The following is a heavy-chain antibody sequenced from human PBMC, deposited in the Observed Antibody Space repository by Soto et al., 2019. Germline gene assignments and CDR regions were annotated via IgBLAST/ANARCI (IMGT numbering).Heavy chain of an antibody. CDR3: AKDSGGGTLGAYYYYGMDV. D-gene: IGHD2-15*01. V-gene: IGHV3-43*01. J-gene: IGHJ6*02. Sequence: GESLKISCAASGFTFDDYTMHWVRQAPGKGLEWVSLISWDGGSTYYADSVKGRFTISRDNSKNSLYLQMNSLRTEDTALYYCAKDSGGGTLGAYYYYGMDVWGQGTTVTVSS. CDR1: GFTFDDYT. CDR2: ISWDGGST.